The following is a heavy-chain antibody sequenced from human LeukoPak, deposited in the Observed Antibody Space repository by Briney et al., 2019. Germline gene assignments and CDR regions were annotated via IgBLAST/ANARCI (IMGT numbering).Heavy chain of an antibody. CDR2: INFSGRT. CDR1: VGSISGSSYS. D-gene: IGHD5-24*01. Sequence: PSETLSLTCTVSVGSISGSSYSWGWIRQPPGKGLEWIGNINFSGRTYYNPSLKSRVTISVDTSKNQFSLKLNSVTAADTAIYHCARLVPEATSRDFDYWGQGALVTVSS. CDR3: ARLVPEATSRDFDY. J-gene: IGHJ4*02. V-gene: IGHV4-39*01.